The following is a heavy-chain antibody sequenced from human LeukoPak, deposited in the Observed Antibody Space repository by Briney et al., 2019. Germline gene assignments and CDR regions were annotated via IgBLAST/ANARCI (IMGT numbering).Heavy chain of an antibody. V-gene: IGHV3-23*01. J-gene: IGHJ4*02. CDR3: AKDNSGRWFGEFDY. Sequence: GGSLRLSCAAYGFTFSSYAMSWVRQAPGKGLEWVSAISGSGGSTYYADSVKGRFTISRDNSKNTLYLQMNSLRAEDTAVYYCAKDNSGRWFGEFDYWGQGTLVTVSS. CDR2: ISGSGGST. D-gene: IGHD3-10*01. CDR1: GFTFSSYA.